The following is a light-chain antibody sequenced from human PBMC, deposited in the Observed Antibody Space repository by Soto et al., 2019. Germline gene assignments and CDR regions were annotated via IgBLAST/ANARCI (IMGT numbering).Light chain of an antibody. CDR3: QQYNDWPPIT. V-gene: IGKV3-15*01. Sequence: EIMMTQSPATLSVSPGESATLSCRASQSVSNNLAWYQHQPGQVPRLLIYYASTMATGIPARFSGSGSGTDFTRTISSLQSEDFALYYCQQYNDWPPITFGQGTRLEIK. CDR1: QSVSNN. CDR2: YAS. J-gene: IGKJ5*01.